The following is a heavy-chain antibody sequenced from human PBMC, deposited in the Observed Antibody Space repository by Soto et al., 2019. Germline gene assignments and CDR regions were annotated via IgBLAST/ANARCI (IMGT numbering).Heavy chain of an antibody. Sequence: PGGSLRLCCAASGFTFSNAWMNWVRQAPGKGLEWVGRIKSKTDGGTTDYAAPVKGRFTISRDDSKNTLYLQMNSLKTEDTAVYYCTTDGGYYDILTGPHTGYYFDYWGQGTLVTVSS. CDR2: IKSKTDGGTT. D-gene: IGHD3-9*01. J-gene: IGHJ4*02. CDR3: TTDGGYYDILTGPHTGYYFDY. V-gene: IGHV3-15*07. CDR1: GFTFSNAW.